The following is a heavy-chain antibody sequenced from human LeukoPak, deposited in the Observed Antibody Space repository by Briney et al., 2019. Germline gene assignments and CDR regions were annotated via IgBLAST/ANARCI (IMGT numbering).Heavy chain of an antibody. D-gene: IGHD2-2*01. Sequence: GRSLRLSCAASGITFSTYSMNWVRQAPGKGLEWVSSINSGSSSRYYADSVKGRFIISRDNAKNSLYLQMNSLRAEDTAVYYCARAQCTSTTCSYYFDYWGQGTLVTVPS. J-gene: IGHJ4*02. CDR3: ARAQCTSTTCSYYFDY. V-gene: IGHV3-21*01. CDR2: INSGSSSR. CDR1: GITFSTYS.